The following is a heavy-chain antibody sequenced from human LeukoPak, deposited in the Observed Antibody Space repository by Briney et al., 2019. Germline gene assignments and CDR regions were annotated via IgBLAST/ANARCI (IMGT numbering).Heavy chain of an antibody. CDR2: ISYSGST. CDR1: GGSISSDY. J-gene: IGHJ4*02. CDR3: ARVGVGDIHLDF. D-gene: IGHD3-9*01. Sequence: SETLSLTCTVSGGSISSDYWSWIRQPPGKGLEWIGYISYSGSTYCNPSLKSRVTISLDTSKNQFSLKLTSVTAADTAVYHCARVGVGDIHLDFWGQGTLVTVSS. V-gene: IGHV4-59*08.